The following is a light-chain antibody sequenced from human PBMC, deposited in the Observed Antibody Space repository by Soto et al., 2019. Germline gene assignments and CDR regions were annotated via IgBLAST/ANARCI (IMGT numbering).Light chain of an antibody. V-gene: IGLV2-14*01. CDR3: SSYTSSSTLVV. Sequence: QSALTQPASVSGPPGQSFTISCTGTSXDGGGYNYVSWYQQHPGKAPKLMIYEVSNRPSGVSNRFSGSKSGNTASLTISGLQAEDAADYYCSSYTSSSTLVVLGGGTQLTVL. J-gene: IGLJ2*01. CDR2: EVS. CDR1: SXDGGGYNY.